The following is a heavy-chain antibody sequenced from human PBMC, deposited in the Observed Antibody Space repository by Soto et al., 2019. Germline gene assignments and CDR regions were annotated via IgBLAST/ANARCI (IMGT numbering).Heavy chain of an antibody. CDR3: AKDLKYSGTYYLDS. J-gene: IGHJ4*02. V-gene: IGHV3-23*01. D-gene: IGHD1-26*01. CDR2: ISGSCGTI. CDR1: GFTFSDYA. Sequence: QPGGSLRLSCAASGFTFSDYAMSWVRQAPGKGLEWVSCISGSCGTIYYADSVKGRFTISRDNSRNTLYLQLNSLRAEDTAVYYCAKDLKYSGTYYLDSWGQGTLVTVSS.